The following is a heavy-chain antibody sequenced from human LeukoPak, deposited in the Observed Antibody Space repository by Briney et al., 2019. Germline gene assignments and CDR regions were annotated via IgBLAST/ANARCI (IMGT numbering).Heavy chain of an antibody. V-gene: IGHV3-48*03. CDR1: GFTFSSYE. Sequence: GGSLRLSCAVSGFTFSSYEMNWVRQAPGKGLEWVSYISSSGNAIYYADSVKGRFTISRDNAKNSLYLQMNSLRAEDTAVYYCASQTYPSGWCEPLYFDYWGQGTLVTVSS. CDR2: ISSSGNAI. CDR3: ASQTYPSGWCEPLYFDY. J-gene: IGHJ4*02. D-gene: IGHD6-19*01.